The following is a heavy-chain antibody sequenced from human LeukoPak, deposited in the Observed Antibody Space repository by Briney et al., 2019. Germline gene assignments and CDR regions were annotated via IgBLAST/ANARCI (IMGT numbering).Heavy chain of an antibody. V-gene: IGHV3-30-3*01. D-gene: IGHD2-15*01. J-gene: IGHJ3*01. CDR1: GFTFRSHV. CDR2: ISSDGSNE. Sequence: PGRSLRPSCAASGFTFRSHVMHWVRQAPGKGLDWVVVISSDGSNEYYADSVKGRFTISRDNSKNTLFLQMNSLRAEDTAVYYCARDRHGYCSGGTCYGSAFDVWGQGTMVTVSS. CDR3: ARDRHGYCSGGTCYGSAFDV.